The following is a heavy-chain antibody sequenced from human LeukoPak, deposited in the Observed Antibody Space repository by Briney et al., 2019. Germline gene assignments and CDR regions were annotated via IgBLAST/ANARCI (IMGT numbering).Heavy chain of an antibody. CDR1: GYAFTGYY. J-gene: IGHJ4*02. D-gene: IGHD2-15*01. CDR3: ARAQVEYCSGGRCYSGY. CDR2: INPNSGGT. Sequence: ASVKVSCKASGYAFTGYYIRWVRQAPGQGLEWMGWINPNSGGTNYAQKFQGRVTMTRDTSISTVYMELSRLRSDDTAVYYCARAQVEYCSGGRCYSGYWGQGNLVTVSS. V-gene: IGHV1-2*02.